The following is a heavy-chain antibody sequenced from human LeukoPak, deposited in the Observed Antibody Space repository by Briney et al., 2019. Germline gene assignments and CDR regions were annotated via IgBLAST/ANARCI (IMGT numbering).Heavy chain of an antibody. CDR2: IIPIFGTA. CDR3: ASGHYATYYDILTGPSEPYYFDY. D-gene: IGHD3-9*01. J-gene: IGHJ4*02. CDR1: GGTFSSYA. Sequence: GSSVKVSCKASGGTFSSYAISWVRQAPGQGLEWMGGIIPIFGTANYAQKFQGRVTITADKSTSTAYMELSSLRSEDTAVYYCASGHYATYYDILTGPSEPYYFDYWGQGTLVTVSS. V-gene: IGHV1-69*06.